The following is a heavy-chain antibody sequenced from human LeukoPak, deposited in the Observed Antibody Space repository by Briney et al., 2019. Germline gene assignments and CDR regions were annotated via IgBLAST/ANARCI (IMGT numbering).Heavy chain of an antibody. Sequence: GESLKISCKGSGYSFTSYWIGWVRQMPGKGLEWMGIIYPGDSDTRYSPSFQGQVTISADKSISTAYLQWSSLKASDTAMYYCARLGGIVVVPAAMPGVSWFDPWGQGTLVTVSS. CDR2: IYPGDSDT. D-gene: IGHD2-2*01. CDR3: ARLGGIVVVPAAMPGVSWFDP. J-gene: IGHJ5*02. CDR1: GYSFTSYW. V-gene: IGHV5-51*01.